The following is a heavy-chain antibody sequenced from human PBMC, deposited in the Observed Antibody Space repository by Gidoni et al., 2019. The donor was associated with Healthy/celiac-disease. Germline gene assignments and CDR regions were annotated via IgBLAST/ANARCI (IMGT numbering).Heavy chain of an antibody. V-gene: IGHV3-9*01. J-gene: IGHJ4*02. D-gene: IGHD3-22*01. CDR3: AKALWASYYDSSGPPFDY. CDR1: GFTFDDYA. Sequence: EVQLVESGGGLVQPGRSLRLSCAASGFTFDDYAMHWVRQAPGKGLEWVAGISWNSGSIGYADSVKGRFTISRDNAKNSLYLQMNSLRAEDTALYYCAKALWASYYDSSGPPFDYWGQGTLVTVSS. CDR2: ISWNSGSI.